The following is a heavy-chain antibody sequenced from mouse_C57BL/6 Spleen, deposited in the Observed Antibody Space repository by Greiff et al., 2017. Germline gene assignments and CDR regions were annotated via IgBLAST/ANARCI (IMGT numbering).Heavy chain of an antibody. CDR2: SRNKANDYTT. J-gene: IGHJ3*01. Sequence: DVMLVESGGGLVQSGRSLRLSCATSGFTFSDFYMEWVRQAPGKGLEWIAASRNKANDYTTEYSASVKGRFIVSRDTSQSILYLQMNALRAEDTAIYYCARDQAYYRFAYWGQGTLVTVSA. CDR1: GFTFSDFY. V-gene: IGHV7-1*01. D-gene: IGHD2-10*01. CDR3: ARDQAYYRFAY.